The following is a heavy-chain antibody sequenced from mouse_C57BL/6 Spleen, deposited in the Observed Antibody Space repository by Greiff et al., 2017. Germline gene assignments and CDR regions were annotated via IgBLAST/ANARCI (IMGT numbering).Heavy chain of an antibody. Sequence: QVQLQQPGTELVKPGASVKLSCKASGYTFTSYWMHWVKQRPGQGLEWIGNINPSNGGTNYNAKFKSKATLTVDKSSSTAYMQLSSLTSEDSAVYYCARSFYYGNNWYFDGWGTGTTVTVSS. J-gene: IGHJ1*03. D-gene: IGHD2-1*01. CDR2: INPSNGGT. CDR1: GYTFTSYW. CDR3: ARSFYYGNNWYFDG. V-gene: IGHV1-53*01.